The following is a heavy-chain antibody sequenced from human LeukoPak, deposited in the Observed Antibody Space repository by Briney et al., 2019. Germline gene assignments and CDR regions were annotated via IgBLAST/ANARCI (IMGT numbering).Heavy chain of an antibody. D-gene: IGHD3-16*01. CDR3: TRGAGWLIDY. J-gene: IGHJ4*02. Sequence: SETLSLTCVVYGGSFSGYYWSWIRQPPGKGLEWIGEINHSGSTTYNPSLKSRVTISADTSKNHFSLKLNSVTTADTAVYYCTRGAGWLIDYWGQGILVTVSS. CDR2: INHSGST. V-gene: IGHV4-34*01. CDR1: GGSFSGYY.